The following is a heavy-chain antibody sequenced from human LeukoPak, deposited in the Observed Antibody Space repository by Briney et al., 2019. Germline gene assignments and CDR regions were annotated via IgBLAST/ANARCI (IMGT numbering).Heavy chain of an antibody. Sequence: GGSLRLSCAASGFTFNSYEMNWVRQAPGKGLEWVSYISSSGSTIYYADSVKGRFTISRDNAKNSLYLQMNSLRAEDTAVYYCARLTHDYYDSSGYFPPPSYFDYWGQGTLVTVSS. CDR1: GFTFNSYE. V-gene: IGHV3-48*03. CDR3: ARLTHDYYDSSGYFPPPSYFDY. CDR2: ISSSGSTI. D-gene: IGHD3-22*01. J-gene: IGHJ4*02.